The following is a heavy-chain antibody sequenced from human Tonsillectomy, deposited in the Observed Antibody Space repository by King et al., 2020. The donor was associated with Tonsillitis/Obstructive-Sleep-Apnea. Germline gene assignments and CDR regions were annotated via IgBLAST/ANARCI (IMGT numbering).Heavy chain of an antibody. CDR2: INHSGTT. V-gene: IGHV4-34*01. CDR3: ARGDIVVVPARPDY. Sequence: QVQLQQWGAGLLKPSETLSLTCAVYGGSFSGYYWSWIRQPPGEGLEWIGEINHSGTTNYNPSLKSRVTISVDTSKNQFSLKLSSVTAADTAVYYCARGDIVVVPARPDYWGQGTLVTVSS. D-gene: IGHD2-2*01. J-gene: IGHJ4*02. CDR1: GGSFSGYY.